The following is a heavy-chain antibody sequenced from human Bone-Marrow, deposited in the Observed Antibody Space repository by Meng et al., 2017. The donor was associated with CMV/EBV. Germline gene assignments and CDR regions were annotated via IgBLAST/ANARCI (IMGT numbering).Heavy chain of an antibody. Sequence: ASGKVSCKASGYTLSGYYINWVRQAPGQGLEWMGWINPNSGGTNYAQKFQGRVNMTRDTSINTAYMGVTWLTSDDTAVFYCARGVRVEAGIFGGGVGNPPPEIPEVPGKKIAYWGQGSVVTVSS. CDR1: GYTLSGYY. J-gene: IGHJ4*02. CDR3: ARGVRVEAGIFGGGVGNPPPEIPEVPGKKIAY. CDR2: INPNSGGT. V-gene: IGHV1-2*02. D-gene: IGHD3-10*01.